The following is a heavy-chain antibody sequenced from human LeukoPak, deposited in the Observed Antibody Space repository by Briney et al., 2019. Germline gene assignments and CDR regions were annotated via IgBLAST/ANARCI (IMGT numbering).Heavy chain of an antibody. D-gene: IGHD5-12*01. V-gene: IGHV1-18*01. J-gene: IGHJ5*02. CDR2: ISAYNGDT. CDR3: AKDQNTGYANNWFDP. Sequence: GASVKVSCKASGYTFSNYGISWVRQAPGQGLEWMGWISAYNGDTNSAQKLQGRVTMTTDTSTSTAYMELSRLRSDDTAIYYCAKDQNTGYANNWFDPWGQGTLVTVSS. CDR1: GYTFSNYG.